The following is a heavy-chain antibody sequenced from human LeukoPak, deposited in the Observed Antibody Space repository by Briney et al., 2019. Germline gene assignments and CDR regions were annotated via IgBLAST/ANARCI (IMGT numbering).Heavy chain of an antibody. V-gene: IGHV1-69*13. CDR1: GYTFTSYA. D-gene: IGHD2-2*01. Sequence: SVKVSCKASGYTFTSYAISWVRQAPGQGLEWMGGIIPVFGTANYAQKFQGRVTITADESTSTAYMELSSLRSEDTAVYYCATEPLGYCSSTSCYYYFDYWGQGTLVTVSS. CDR2: IIPVFGTA. CDR3: ATEPLGYCSSTSCYYYFDY. J-gene: IGHJ4*02.